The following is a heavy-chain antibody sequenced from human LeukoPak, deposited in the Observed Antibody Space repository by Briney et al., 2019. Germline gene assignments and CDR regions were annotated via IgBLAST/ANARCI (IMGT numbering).Heavy chain of an antibody. CDR3: ARDRSSGYFEIHF. V-gene: IGHV3-30-3*01. J-gene: IGHJ4*02. CDR1: GFTFSSYA. D-gene: IGHD3-22*01. Sequence: AGGSLRLSCAASGFTFSSYAMHWVRQAPGRGLEWVAVLSHDGNNKYYADSVKGRFTISRDNSKDTLYLQMNSLRLEDTAVYYCARDRSSGYFEIHFWGQGTLVTVSS. CDR2: LSHDGNNK.